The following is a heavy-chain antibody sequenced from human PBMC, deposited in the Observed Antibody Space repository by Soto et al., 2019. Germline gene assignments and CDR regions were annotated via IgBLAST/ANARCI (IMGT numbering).Heavy chain of an antibody. CDR3: ARLTTGPYNWFDP. CDR2: IYPGDSDT. CDR1: GYSFTSYW. J-gene: IGHJ5*02. D-gene: IGHD4-17*01. V-gene: IGHV5-51*01. Sequence: GESLKFLCKGFGYSFTSYWIGWVRQIPGKGLEWMGIIYPGDSDTRYSPSFQGQVTISADKSISTAYLQWSSLKASDTAMYYCARLTTGPYNWFDPWGQGTLVTVSS.